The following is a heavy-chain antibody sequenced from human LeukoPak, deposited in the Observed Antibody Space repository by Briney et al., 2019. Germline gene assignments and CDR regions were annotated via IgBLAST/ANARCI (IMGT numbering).Heavy chain of an antibody. V-gene: IGHV4-34*01. CDR2: INHSGST. D-gene: IGHD3-9*01. Sequence: SETLSLTCAVYGGSFSGYYWSWIRQPPGKGLEWIGEINHSGSTNYNPSLKSRVTISVDTSKNQFSLKLSSVTAADTAVYYCARAAHYYDILTGYPRPQYYFDYWGQGTLVTVSS. CDR3: ARAAHYYDILTGYPRPQYYFDY. J-gene: IGHJ4*02. CDR1: GGSFSGYY.